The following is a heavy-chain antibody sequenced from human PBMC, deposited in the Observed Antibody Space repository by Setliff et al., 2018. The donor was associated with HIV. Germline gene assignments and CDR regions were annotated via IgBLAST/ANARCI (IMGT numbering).Heavy chain of an antibody. V-gene: IGHV4-34*01. J-gene: IGHJ4*02. CDR2: YYRGST. Sequence: SETLSLTCAVYGGSFSGYYWSWIRQYPGKSLEWIGYYYRGSTHYNPSLKSRITISLDTSKNQLSLKLSSVTAADTAVYYCARGRSRYYYDGSGYYVDYWGQGTLVTVSS. CDR1: GGSFSGYY. CDR3: ARGRSRYYYDGSGYYVDY. D-gene: IGHD3-22*01.